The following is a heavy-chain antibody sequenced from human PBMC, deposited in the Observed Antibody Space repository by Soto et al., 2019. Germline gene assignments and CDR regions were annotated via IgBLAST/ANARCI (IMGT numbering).Heavy chain of an antibody. D-gene: IGHD6-13*01. Sequence: QVQLVESGGGVVQPGRSLRLSCAASGFTFSSYGMHWVRQAPGKGLEWVAVIWYDGSNKYYADSVKGRFTISRDNSKNTLYLEMNSLRAEDTAVYYCASGYSSRWWVFDYWGQGTLVTVSS. CDR3: ASGYSSRWWVFDY. J-gene: IGHJ4*02. CDR1: GFTFSSYG. V-gene: IGHV3-33*01. CDR2: IWYDGSNK.